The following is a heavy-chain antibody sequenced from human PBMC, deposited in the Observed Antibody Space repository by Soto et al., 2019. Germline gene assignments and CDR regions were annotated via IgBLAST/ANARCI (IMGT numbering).Heavy chain of an antibody. V-gene: IGHV3-33*01. D-gene: IGHD6-19*01. CDR2: IWYDGSNK. CDR1: GFTFSSYG. Sequence: QVQLVESGGGVVQPGRSLRLSCAASGFTFSSYGMHWVRQAPGKGLEWVAVIWYDGSNKYYADSVKGRFTISRDNSKNTLYLQMNSLRAEDTAVYYCARGRYIAVAGNWFDPWGQGTLVTVSS. J-gene: IGHJ5*02. CDR3: ARGRYIAVAGNWFDP.